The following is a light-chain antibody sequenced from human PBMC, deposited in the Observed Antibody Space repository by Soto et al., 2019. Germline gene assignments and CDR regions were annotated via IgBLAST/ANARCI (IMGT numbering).Light chain of an antibody. J-gene: IGLJ1*01. CDR2: VNSDGSH. Sequence: QLVLTQSPSASASLGASVKLTCTLSSGHSSNAIAWHQQQPEKGPRYLMKVNSDGSHSKGDGIPDRFSGSSSGAERYLTISSLQSEDEADYYCQTWGNGIRVFGTGTKVTVL. CDR3: QTWGNGIRV. CDR1: SGHSSNA. V-gene: IGLV4-69*01.